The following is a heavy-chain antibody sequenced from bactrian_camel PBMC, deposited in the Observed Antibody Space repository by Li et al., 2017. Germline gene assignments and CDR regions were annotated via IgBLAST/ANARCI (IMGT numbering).Heavy chain of an antibody. CDR1: GFTYSRYC. D-gene: IGHD2*01. J-gene: IGHJ6*01. CDR3: AADGGNWSSGCLQWADDFGY. CDR2: IDDDGRT. Sequence: DVQMVESGGGSVQAGGSLRLSCVASGFTYSRYCMGWFREAPGKVREGVASIDDDGRTSYADSVKGRFTVAQDSANPKRTIYLQMDNLKPEDSAIYYCAADGGNWSSGCLQWADDFGYWGQGTQVTVS. V-gene: IGHV3S10*01.